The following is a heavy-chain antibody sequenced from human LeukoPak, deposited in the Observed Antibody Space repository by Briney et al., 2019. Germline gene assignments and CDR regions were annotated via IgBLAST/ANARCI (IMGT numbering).Heavy chain of an antibody. CDR2: IIPIFGTA. Sequence: GASVKVSCKASGGTFSSYAISWVRQAPGQGLEWMGGIIPIFGTANYAQKFQGRVTMTRNTSISTAYMELSSLRSEDTAVYYCAIQAVAGTVPWGQGTLVTVSS. CDR3: AIQAVAGTVP. D-gene: IGHD6-19*01. V-gene: IGHV1-69*05. CDR1: GGTFSSYA. J-gene: IGHJ4*02.